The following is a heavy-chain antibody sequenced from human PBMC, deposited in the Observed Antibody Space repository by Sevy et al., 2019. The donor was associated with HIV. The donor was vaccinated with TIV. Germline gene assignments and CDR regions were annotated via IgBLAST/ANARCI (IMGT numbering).Heavy chain of an antibody. CDR3: ARGQLLYGDSTV. CDR1: GGSFSGYY. J-gene: IGHJ4*02. V-gene: IGHV4-34*01. CDR2: INHSGST. Sequence: SETLSLTCAVYGGSFSGYYWSWIRQPPGKGLEWIGEINHSGSTNYNPSLKSRVTISVDTSKNQFSLKLSSVTAADTAVYYCARGQLLYGDSTVWGQGTLVTVSS. D-gene: IGHD4-17*01.